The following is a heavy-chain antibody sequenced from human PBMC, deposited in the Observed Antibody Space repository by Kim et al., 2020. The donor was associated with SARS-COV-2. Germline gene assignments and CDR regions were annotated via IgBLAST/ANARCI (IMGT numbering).Heavy chain of an antibody. CDR2: IYYSGST. D-gene: IGHD3-22*01. CDR1: GGSVSSGSYY. Sequence: SETLSLTCTVSGGSVSSGSYYWSWIRQPPGKGLEWIGYIYYSGSTNYNPSLKSRATISVDTSKNQFSLKLSSVTAADTAVYYCARVVVGYDSSGYYLFFEYWGQGTLFTVSS. J-gene: IGHJ4*02. CDR3: ARVVVGYDSSGYYLFFEY. V-gene: IGHV4-61*01.